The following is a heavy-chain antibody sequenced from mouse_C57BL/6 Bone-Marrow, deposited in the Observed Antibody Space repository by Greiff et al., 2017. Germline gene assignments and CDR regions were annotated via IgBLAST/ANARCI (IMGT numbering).Heavy chain of an antibody. CDR3: ARGYYNYAGAWFAY. Sequence: EVQLVESGGGLVKPGGSLKLSCAASGFTFSDYGMHWVRQAPEKGLAWVAYISSGSSTIYYAVTGKGRFTISRDNAKNTMFLQMTSLMSKDTAMYYCARGYYNYAGAWFAYWGQGTLVTVSA. J-gene: IGHJ3*01. CDR2: ISSGSSTI. V-gene: IGHV5-17*01. D-gene: IGHD2-12*01. CDR1: GFTFSDYG.